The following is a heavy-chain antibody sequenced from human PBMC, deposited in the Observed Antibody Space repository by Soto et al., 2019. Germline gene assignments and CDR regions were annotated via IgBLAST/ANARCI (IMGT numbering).Heavy chain of an antibody. CDR1: GGTFSTYT. V-gene: IGHV1-69*02. Sequence: QVHLVQSGAEVKTPGSSVKVSCKASGGTFSTYTINWVRQAPGQGLEWMGRIIPYLGVADYAQKFQGRVTITADKSTTTAHMELSSLRSEDTAVYYCAKGDSSSGSYVRFDPWGQGTRVTVSS. CDR3: AKGDSSSGSYVRFDP. D-gene: IGHD3-10*02. J-gene: IGHJ5*02. CDR2: IIPYLGVA.